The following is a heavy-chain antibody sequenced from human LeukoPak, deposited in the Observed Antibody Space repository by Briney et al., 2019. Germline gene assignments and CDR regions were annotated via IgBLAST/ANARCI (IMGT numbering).Heavy chain of an antibody. D-gene: IGHD2-2*01. CDR3: ARDSDKGYCSSTSCYPFDY. V-gene: IGHV4-34*01. CDR2: INHSGST. CDR1: GGSFSGYY. Sequence: TSETLSLTCAVDGGSFSGYYWSWIRQPPGKGLEWIGEINHSGSTNYNPSLKSRVTISVDTSKNQFSLKLSSVTAADTAVYYCARDSDKGYCSSTSCYPFDYWGQGTLVTVSS. J-gene: IGHJ4*02.